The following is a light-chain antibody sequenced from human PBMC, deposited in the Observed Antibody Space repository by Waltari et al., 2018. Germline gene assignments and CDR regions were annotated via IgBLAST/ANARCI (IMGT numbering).Light chain of an antibody. V-gene: IGLV2-23*01. Sequence: QSALTQPASVSGSPGQSITISCTGTSSDVGSYNLVPWYQQHPGKAPKLMIYEGSKRPSGVSNRFSGSTSGNTASLTSAGLQAEDEADYYCCSYAGSSRVFGGGTKLTVL. J-gene: IGLJ2*01. CDR2: EGS. CDR3: CSYAGSSRV. CDR1: SSDVGSYNL.